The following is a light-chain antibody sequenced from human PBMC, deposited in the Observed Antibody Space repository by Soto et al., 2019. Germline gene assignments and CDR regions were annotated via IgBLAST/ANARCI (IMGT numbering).Light chain of an antibody. CDR2: DAS. CDR3: QQYDNLPFT. Sequence: DIQMTQSPSTLSASVGDGVTITFRAIQSISSWLAWYQQKPGEAPTLLIYDASNLETGVPSRFSGGGSGTDFTFTISSLQPEDIATYYCQQYDNLPFTFGGGTKVDIK. V-gene: IGKV1-33*01. J-gene: IGKJ4*01. CDR1: QSISSW.